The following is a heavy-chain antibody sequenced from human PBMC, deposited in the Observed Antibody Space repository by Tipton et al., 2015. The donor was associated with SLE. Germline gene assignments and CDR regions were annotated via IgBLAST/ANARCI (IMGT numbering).Heavy chain of an antibody. CDR1: GGSISSYY. CDR2: IYYSGST. CDR3: ARGRNMVNGDY. J-gene: IGHJ4*02. Sequence: TLSLTCTVSGGSISSYYWSWIRQPPGKGLEWIGYIYYSGSTYYNPSLKSRVTISVDTSKNQFSLKLSSVTAADTAVYYCARGRNMVNGDYWGQGTLVTVSS. V-gene: IGHV4-59*06. D-gene: IGHD5-18*01.